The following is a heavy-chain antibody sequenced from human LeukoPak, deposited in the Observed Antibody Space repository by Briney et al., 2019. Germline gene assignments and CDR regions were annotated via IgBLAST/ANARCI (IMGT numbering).Heavy chain of an antibody. J-gene: IGHJ4*02. Sequence: GGSLRLSCTASGFTYGDYLMSWFRQAPGKGLEWIGFISGGTTEYAASVKGRFTISRDDSTSIAYLQMNSLTTEDTAVYYCSRGSGWLSVYWGQGTLVTVSS. CDR3: SRGSGWLSVY. CDR1: GFTYGDYL. V-gene: IGHV3-49*03. D-gene: IGHD6-19*01. CDR2: ISGGTT.